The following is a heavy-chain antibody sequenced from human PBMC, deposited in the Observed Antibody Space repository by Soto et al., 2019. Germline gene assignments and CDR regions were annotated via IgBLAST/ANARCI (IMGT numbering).Heavy chain of an antibody. CDR3: ARDSARGLYDIWTGYDYGMDV. CDR1: GFTFSSYS. CDR2: ISSSSSYI. J-gene: IGHJ6*02. Sequence: EVQLVESGGGLVKPGGSLRLSCAASGFTFSSYSMNWVRQAPGKGLEWVSSISSSSSYIYYADSVKGRFTISRDNAKNSLNLQMNSLRAEDTAVDYGARDSARGLYDIWTGYDYGMDVGGQGTTVTVSS. D-gene: IGHD3-9*01. V-gene: IGHV3-21*01.